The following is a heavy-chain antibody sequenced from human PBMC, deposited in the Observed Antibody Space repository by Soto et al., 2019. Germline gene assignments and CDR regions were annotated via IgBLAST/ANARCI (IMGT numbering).Heavy chain of an antibody. V-gene: IGHV4-34*01. Sequence: QVQLQQWGAGLLKPSETLSLNCAVTGGSLSGYYWRWIRQPPGKGLEWIGEVKDGGHTNYSPSLRGRLTISSDTANNLFSLGLNFVTAADRGVYYCARGQEGVVATHWDQGSLVTVSP. CDR3: ARGQEGVVATH. CDR1: GGSLSGYY. CDR2: VKDGGHT. J-gene: IGHJ4*02. D-gene: IGHD5-12*01.